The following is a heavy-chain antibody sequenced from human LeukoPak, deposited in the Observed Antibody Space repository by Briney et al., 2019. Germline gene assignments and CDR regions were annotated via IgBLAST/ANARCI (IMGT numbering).Heavy chain of an antibody. Sequence: PSETLSLTCAVYGGSFSGYYWSWLRQPPGKGLEWIGEINHSGSTNYNPSLKSRVTISVDTSKNQFSLKLSSVTAADTAVYYCARGGPPYDYVWGSYRGAAFDIWGQGTMVTVSS. V-gene: IGHV4-34*01. CDR3: ARGGPPYDYVWGSYRGAAFDI. CDR2: INHSGST. J-gene: IGHJ3*02. CDR1: GGSFSGYY. D-gene: IGHD3-16*02.